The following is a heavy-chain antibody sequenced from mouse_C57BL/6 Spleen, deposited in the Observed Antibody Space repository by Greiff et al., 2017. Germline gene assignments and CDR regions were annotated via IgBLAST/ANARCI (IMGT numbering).Heavy chain of an antibody. D-gene: IGHD2-1*01. Sequence: DVHLVESGGGLVKPGGSLKLSCAASGFTFSSYAMSWVRQTPEKRLEWVATISDGGSYTYYPDNVKGRFTISRDNAKNNLYLQMSHLKSEDTAMYYCANYYGNYTWFAYWGQGTLVTVSA. CDR1: GFTFSSYA. CDR2: ISDGGSYT. V-gene: IGHV5-4*01. J-gene: IGHJ3*01. CDR3: ANYYGNYTWFAY.